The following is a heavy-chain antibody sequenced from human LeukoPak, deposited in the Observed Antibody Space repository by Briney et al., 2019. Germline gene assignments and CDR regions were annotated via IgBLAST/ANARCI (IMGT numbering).Heavy chain of an antibody. Sequence: ASVKVSCKASGHTFSIYNMHWVRQAPGQGLEWMGIINPSGGTSYAQKIQGRVTMTRDTSTTTVYMELSSLRSEDTAVYYCTTDLDTAMAKVDYWGQGTLVTVSS. CDR1: GHTFSIYN. CDR3: TTDLDTAMAKVDY. CDR2: INPSGGT. D-gene: IGHD5-18*01. V-gene: IGHV1-46*01. J-gene: IGHJ4*02.